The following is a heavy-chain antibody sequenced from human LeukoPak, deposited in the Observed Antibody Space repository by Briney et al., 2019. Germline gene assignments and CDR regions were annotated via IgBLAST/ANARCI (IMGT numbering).Heavy chain of an antibody. CDR2: IWYDGSNE. CDR3: ARDRVHSSANNLPFDT. D-gene: IGHD3-10*01. CDR1: GFIFRSYG. Sequence: PGGSLRLSCGASGFIFRSYGMHWVRQAPGEGLEWVAGIWYDGSNEDYADSVKGRFTISRDNFKNTLYLQMNSLRVEDTAVYYCARDRVHSSANNLPFDTWGQGTLVSVSS. J-gene: IGHJ5*02. V-gene: IGHV3-33*01.